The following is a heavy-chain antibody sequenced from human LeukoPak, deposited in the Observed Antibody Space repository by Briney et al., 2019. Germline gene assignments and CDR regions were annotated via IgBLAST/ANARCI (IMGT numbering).Heavy chain of an antibody. V-gene: IGHV1-69*04. CDR2: IIPILGIA. CDR1: GGTFSSYA. CDR3: AEAQYATGDY. Sequence: SVKVSCKASGGTFSSYAISWVRQAPGQGLVWMGRIIPILGIANYAQKFQGRVTITADKSTSTAYMELSSLRSEDTAVYYCAEAQYATGDYWGQGTLVTVSS. D-gene: IGHD2-2*01. J-gene: IGHJ4*02.